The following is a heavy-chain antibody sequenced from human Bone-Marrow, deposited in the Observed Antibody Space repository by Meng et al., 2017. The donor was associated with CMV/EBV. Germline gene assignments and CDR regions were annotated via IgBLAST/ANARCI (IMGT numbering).Heavy chain of an antibody. V-gene: IGHV3-23*01. CDR3: AKEPIGYCSTTSCYFES. J-gene: IGHJ4*02. CDR2: ISGSGLTT. CDR1: GFPFSSYV. Sequence: GESLKISCAASGFPFSSYVMSWVRQAPGKGLEWVSAISGSGLTTYYTDSVKGRFTISRDNSKNTLYVQMNSLRAEDTAIYYCAKEPIGYCSTTSCYFESWGQGKLVNVAS. D-gene: IGHD2-2*01.